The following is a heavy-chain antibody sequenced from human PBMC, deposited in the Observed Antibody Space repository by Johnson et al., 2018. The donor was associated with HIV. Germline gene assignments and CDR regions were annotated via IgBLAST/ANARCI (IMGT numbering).Heavy chain of an antibody. Sequence: QVQLVESGGGVVQPGRSLRLSCAASGFTFSSYAMHWVRQAPGKGLEWVAVISYDGGLKYYADSVKGRFTISRDNSKNTLYLQMNSLRAEDTAVYYCAREGGDASDIWGQGTMVTVSS. D-gene: IGHD1-26*01. V-gene: IGHV3-30*04. CDR3: AREGGDASDI. CDR1: GFTFSSYA. CDR2: ISYDGGLK. J-gene: IGHJ3*02.